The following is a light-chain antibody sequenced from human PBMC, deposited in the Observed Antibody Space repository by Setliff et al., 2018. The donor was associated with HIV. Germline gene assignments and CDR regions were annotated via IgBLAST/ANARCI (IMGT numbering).Light chain of an antibody. CDR1: SSDVGRYNY. Sequence: QSALTQPASVSGSPGQSITISCTGTSSDVGRYNYVSWYQQHPGKTPKLIIYDVSKWPSGVSNRFSASKSGNTAPLTISGLQAEDEADYYCCSYTSISTYVFGTGTKVTV. CDR2: DVS. V-gene: IGLV2-14*03. CDR3: CSYTSISTYV. J-gene: IGLJ1*01.